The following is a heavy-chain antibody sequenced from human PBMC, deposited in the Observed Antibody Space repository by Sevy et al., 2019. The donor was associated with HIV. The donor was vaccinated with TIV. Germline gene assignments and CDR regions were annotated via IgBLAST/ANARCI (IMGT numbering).Heavy chain of an antibody. CDR1: GYIFSDYN. V-gene: IGHV1-2*06. CDR3: VREDINAPRTLLSFDI. J-gene: IGHJ3*02. D-gene: IGHD3-3*01. Sequence: ASVKVSCKTTGYIFSDYNMHWVRQAPGQGLEWMALINPNSGVTIYAHNFRGRVSVTRDTSMGTAYMELIGLTSDDTAVYYCVREDINAPRTLLSFDIWGQGTMVTVSS. CDR2: INPNSGVT.